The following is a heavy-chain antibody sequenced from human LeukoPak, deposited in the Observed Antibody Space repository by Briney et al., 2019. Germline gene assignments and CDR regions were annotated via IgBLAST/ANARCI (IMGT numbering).Heavy chain of an antibody. Sequence: SETLSLTCTVSGGSISSGDYYWSWIRQPPGKGLEWIGYIYYSGNTYYNPSLKSRVTISVDTSKNQFSLKVSSVTATDTAVYYCARGVSMIVVVIHDWYFDLWGRGTLVTVSS. V-gene: IGHV4-30-4*01. CDR1: GGSISSGDYY. CDR2: IYYSGNT. CDR3: ARGVSMIVVVIHDWYFDL. D-gene: IGHD3-22*01. J-gene: IGHJ2*01.